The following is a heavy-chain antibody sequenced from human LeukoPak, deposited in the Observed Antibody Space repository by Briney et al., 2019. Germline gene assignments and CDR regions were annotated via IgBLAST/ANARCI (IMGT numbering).Heavy chain of an antibody. V-gene: IGHV4-38-2*01. CDR3: ARGVAAAGWFDY. D-gene: IGHD6-13*01. CDR1: GYSISSGYY. CDR2: IYQSGST. Sequence: PSETLSLTCAVSGYSISSGYYWGWIRQPPGKGLEWIGSIYQSGSTYYNPSLKSRVTISVDTSKTQFSLKLRSVTAADTAVYYCARGVAAAGWFDYWGQGTLVTVSS. J-gene: IGHJ4*02.